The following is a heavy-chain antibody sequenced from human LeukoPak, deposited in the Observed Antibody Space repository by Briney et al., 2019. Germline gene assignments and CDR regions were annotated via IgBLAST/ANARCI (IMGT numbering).Heavy chain of an antibody. Sequence: SETLSLTCTVSGGSISSSSYYWGWIRQPPGKGLEWIGSIYYSRSTYYNLSLKSRVTISVDTSKNQFSLKLSSVTAADTAVYYCASYLVMVQGAHPSLDYFDYWGQGTLVTVSS. V-gene: IGHV4-39*07. D-gene: IGHD3-10*01. J-gene: IGHJ4*02. CDR3: ASYLVMVQGAHPSLDYFDY. CDR2: IYYSRST. CDR1: GGSISSSSYY.